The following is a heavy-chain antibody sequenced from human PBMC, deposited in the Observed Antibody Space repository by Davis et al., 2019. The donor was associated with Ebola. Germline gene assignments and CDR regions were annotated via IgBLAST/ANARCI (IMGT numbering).Heavy chain of an antibody. D-gene: IGHD3-9*01. CDR1: GFSFRAYA. Sequence: GESLKISCAASGFSFRAYAMSWVRQAPGKGLEWVAAISVTGGHAFYAESVKGRFTISRDNYKSSLFLQMNSLRAEDTAVYYCARGIQYYDILTGYYGYWGQGTLVTVSS. J-gene: IGHJ4*02. V-gene: IGHV3-23*01. CDR2: ISVTGGHA. CDR3: ARGIQYYDILTGYYGY.